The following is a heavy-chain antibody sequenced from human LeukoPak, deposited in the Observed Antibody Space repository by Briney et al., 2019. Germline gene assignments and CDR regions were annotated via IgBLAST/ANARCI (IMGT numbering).Heavy chain of an antibody. D-gene: IGHD2-2*01. Sequence: GGSLRLSCAASGFTVSSNYMSWVRQAPGKGLEWVSVIYSGGSTYYADSVKGRFTISRDNSKNTLYLQMNSLRAEDTAVYYCAKSPRNIVVAHYFTSGAQETRATVPP. CDR1: GFTVSSNY. V-gene: IGHV3-66*01. J-gene: IGHJ4*02. CDR2: IYSGGST. CDR3: AKSPRNIVVAHYFTS.